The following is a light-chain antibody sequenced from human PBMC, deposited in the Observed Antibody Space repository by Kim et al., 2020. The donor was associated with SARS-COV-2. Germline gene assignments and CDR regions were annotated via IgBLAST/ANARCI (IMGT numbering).Light chain of an antibody. CDR3: AAWYDSLSGYV. V-gene: IGLV1-47*01. Sequence: ELTQPPSASGTPGQRVTISCSGGSSNIGSNYVYWYQHLPGTAPKLLIYRNNQRPSGVPDRFSGSKSATPASLAISGLRSEDEADYYCAAWYDSLSGYVFGSGTKVTVL. J-gene: IGLJ1*01. CDR1: SSNIGSNY. CDR2: RNN.